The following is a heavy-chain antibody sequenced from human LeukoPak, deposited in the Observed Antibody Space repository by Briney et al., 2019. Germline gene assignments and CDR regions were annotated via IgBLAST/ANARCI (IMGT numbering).Heavy chain of an antibody. D-gene: IGHD6-13*01. CDR2: IYYSGST. J-gene: IGHJ4*02. V-gene: IGHV4-59*01. CDR1: GGSISSYY. CDR3: ARVDSSSWYLFDY. Sequence: PSETLSLTCTVSGGSISSYYWSWIRQPPGKGLEWIGYIYYSGSTNYNPSLKSRVTISVDTSKNQFSLKLSSVTAADTAVYYCARVDSSSWYLFDYWGQGTLVTVSS.